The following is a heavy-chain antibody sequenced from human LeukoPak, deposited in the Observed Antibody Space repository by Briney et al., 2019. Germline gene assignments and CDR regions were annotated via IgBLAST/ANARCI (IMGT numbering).Heavy chain of an antibody. Sequence: GASVKVSCKASGYTFTSYDINWVRQATGQGLEWMGWMNPNSGNTGYAQKFQGRVTMTRNTSISTAYMELSSLRSEDTAVYYCARGLHRSHFWSGSYYYYHGMDVWGQGTTVTVSS. V-gene: IGHV1-8*01. CDR3: ARGLHRSHFWSGSYYYYHGMDV. J-gene: IGHJ6*02. D-gene: IGHD3-3*02. CDR2: MNPNSGNT. CDR1: GYTFTSYD.